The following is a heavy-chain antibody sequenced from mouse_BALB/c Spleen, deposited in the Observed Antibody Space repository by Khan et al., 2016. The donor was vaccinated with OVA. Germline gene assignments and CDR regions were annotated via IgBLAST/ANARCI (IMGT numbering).Heavy chain of an antibody. CDR3: ARVEYNGTMDY. D-gene: IGHD6-1*01. CDR1: GYIFTNYG. CDR2: INTYTGEP. J-gene: IGHJ4*01. V-gene: IGHV9-3-1*01. Sequence: QIQLVQSGPELKKPGETVKISCKASGYIFTNYGMNWVKQAPGKGLKWMGWINTYTGEPTYADDFKGRFAFSLDTSASTAYLQINNLKNEDTATYVFARVEYNGTMDYWGQGTSVTVSS.